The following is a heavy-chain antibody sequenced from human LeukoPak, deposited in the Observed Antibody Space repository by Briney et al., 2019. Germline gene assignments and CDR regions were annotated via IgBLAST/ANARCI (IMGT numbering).Heavy chain of an antibody. CDR3: AHARGTYYYGSGSYPFGN. J-gene: IGHJ4*02. Sequence: KESGPTPVNPTQTLTLTCTFSGFSLSTSGVGVGWIRQPPGKALAWLALISWDDDKRYSPSLKSRLTITKDTSKNQVVLTMTNMDPVDTATYYCAHARGTYYYGSGSYPFGNWGQGTLVTVSS. V-gene: IGHV2-5*02. D-gene: IGHD3-10*01. CDR2: ISWDDDK. CDR1: GFSLSTSGVG.